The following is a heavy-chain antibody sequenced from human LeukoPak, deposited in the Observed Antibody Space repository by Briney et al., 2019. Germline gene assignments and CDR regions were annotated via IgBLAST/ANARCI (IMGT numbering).Heavy chain of an antibody. J-gene: IGHJ3*02. D-gene: IGHD2-2*01. CDR3: ARDYGIVVVPAARDDAFDI. V-gene: IGHV3-21*01. CDR1: GFTFSSYS. CDR2: XSSSSSYI. Sequence: GGSLRLSCAASGFTFSSYSMNWVRQAPGKGLEXXXXXSSSSSYIYYADSVKGRFTISRDNAKNSLYLQMNSLRAEDTAVYYCARDYGIVVVPAARDDAFDIWGQGTMVTVSS.